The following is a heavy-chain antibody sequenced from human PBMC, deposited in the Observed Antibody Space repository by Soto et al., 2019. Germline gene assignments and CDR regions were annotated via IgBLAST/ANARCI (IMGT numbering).Heavy chain of an antibody. CDR1: GFSLSTGVG. CDR3: AQTSYYGSGSLDY. J-gene: IGHJ4*02. D-gene: IGHD3-10*01. Sequence: QITLKESGPTLVKPTQTLTLTCTFSGFSLSTGVGVGWIRQPPGKALECLALIYWDDDKRYSSSLKSRLTITKDTSKNQVVLIMTSMDPVDTATYDCAQTSYYGSGSLDYWGQGILVTVSS. V-gene: IGHV2-5*02. CDR2: IYWDDDK.